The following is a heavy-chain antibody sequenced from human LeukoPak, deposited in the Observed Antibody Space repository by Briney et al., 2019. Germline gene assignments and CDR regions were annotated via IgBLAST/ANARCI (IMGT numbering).Heavy chain of an antibody. CDR1: GFTFSSYS. V-gene: IGHV3-21*01. D-gene: IGHD3-22*01. CDR2: ISSSSSYI. Sequence: PGGSLRLSCAASGFTFSSYSMTWVRQAPGKGLEWVSSISSSSSYIYYADSVKGRFTISRDNAKNSLYLQMNSLRAEDTAVYYCASLGYYDSSGYYPDAFDIWGQGTMVTVSS. J-gene: IGHJ3*02. CDR3: ASLGYYDSSGYYPDAFDI.